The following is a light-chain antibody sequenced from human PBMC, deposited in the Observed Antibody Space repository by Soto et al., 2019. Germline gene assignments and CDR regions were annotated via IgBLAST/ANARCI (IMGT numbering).Light chain of an antibody. CDR2: GAS. V-gene: IGKV3-20*01. Sequence: EIVLTQSPGTLSLSPGERATLSCRASQSVSSSHLAWYQQKPGQAPRLLIYGASSRATGIPDRFSGSGSGTEFTLTISSLQSEDFAAYYCQQYNNWPPWTFGQGTKVDIK. CDR1: QSVSSSH. CDR3: QQYNNWPPWT. J-gene: IGKJ1*01.